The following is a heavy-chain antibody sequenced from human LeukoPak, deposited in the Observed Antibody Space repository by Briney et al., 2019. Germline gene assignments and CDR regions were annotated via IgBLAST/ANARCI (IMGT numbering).Heavy chain of an antibody. CDR1: GFIFRSFG. CDR2: VRHDGSDI. CDR3: VKDSKAAHPFDS. J-gene: IGHJ5*01. Sequence: VGSLRLSCTASGFIFRSFGMHWVRQAPGKGLEWVAFVRHDGSDIYYADSVKGRFTISRDISKNILYLQINSLRTEDTAVYYCVKDSKAAHPFDSWGQGTLVS. V-gene: IGHV3-30*02. D-gene: IGHD6-25*01.